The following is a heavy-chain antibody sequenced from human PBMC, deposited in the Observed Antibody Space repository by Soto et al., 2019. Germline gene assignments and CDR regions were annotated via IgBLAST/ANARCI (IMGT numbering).Heavy chain of an antibody. D-gene: IGHD2-2*01. Sequence: PWGSLRLSCAASGFTFSSYSMNWVRQAPGKGLEWVSYISSGSSITYYADSVKGRFTISRDNAKNSLYLQMNSLRDEDTAVYYCASDRYCSSTSCYTEKNYWGQGTLVTVSS. CDR3: ASDRYCSSTSCYTEKNY. J-gene: IGHJ4*02. CDR1: GFTFSSYS. V-gene: IGHV3-48*02. CDR2: ISSGSSIT.